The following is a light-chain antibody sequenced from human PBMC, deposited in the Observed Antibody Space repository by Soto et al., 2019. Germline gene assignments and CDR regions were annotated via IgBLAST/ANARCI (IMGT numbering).Light chain of an antibody. J-gene: IGKJ1*01. Sequence: EIVLTQSPATLSLSPGERATLSCRASQSVSSYLAWYQQKPGQAPRLLIYDASNRATGIPARFSGSGSGTDFTLTISSLEPEDFEVYYCQQSSNWPGTLGQGTKVDIK. CDR3: QQSSNWPGT. CDR1: QSVSSY. V-gene: IGKV3-11*01. CDR2: DAS.